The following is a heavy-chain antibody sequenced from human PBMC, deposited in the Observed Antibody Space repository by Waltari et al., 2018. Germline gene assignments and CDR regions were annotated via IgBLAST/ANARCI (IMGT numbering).Heavy chain of an antibody. D-gene: IGHD1-26*01. J-gene: IGHJ4*02. Sequence: QLQLQESGPGLVKPSETLSLTCTVSGGSISSSSYYWGWIRQPPGKGLEGIGSICYSGSTYYNPSLKSRFTISVDTSKNQFSLKLSSVTAADTAVYYCARRNIVGSGVDYWGQGTLVTVSS. V-gene: IGHV4-39*01. CDR3: ARRNIVGSGVDY. CDR1: GGSISSSSYY. CDR2: ICYSGST.